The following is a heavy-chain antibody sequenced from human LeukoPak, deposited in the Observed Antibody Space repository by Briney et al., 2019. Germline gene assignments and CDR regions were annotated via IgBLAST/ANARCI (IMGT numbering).Heavy chain of an antibody. V-gene: IGHV3-21*06. CDR2: IGTDGYS. J-gene: IGHJ4*02. CDR3: ARGTIGGNPASAY. D-gene: IGHD4-23*01. CDR1: GFTFSTYE. Sequence: GGTLRLSCAASGFTFSTYEMNWVRQAPGKGLEWVSSIGTDGYSYSAVSVKGRFTISRDNAKSTLYLQMDSLTVEDTALYYCARGTIGGNPASAYWGQGTLVTVSS.